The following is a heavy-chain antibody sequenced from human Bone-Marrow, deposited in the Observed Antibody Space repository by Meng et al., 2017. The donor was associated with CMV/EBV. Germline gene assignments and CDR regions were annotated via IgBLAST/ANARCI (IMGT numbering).Heavy chain of an antibody. D-gene: IGHD2-2*02. CDR3: ARGYCSSTSCYRPYYYYGMDV. J-gene: IGHJ6*02. V-gene: IGHV4-34*01. CDR2: INHSGST. CDR1: GGSFSGYY. Sequence: GSLRLSCAVYGGSFSGYYWSWIRQPPGKGLEWIGEINHSGSTNYNPSLKSRVTISVDTSKNQFSLKLSSVTAADTAVYYCARGYCSSTSCYRPYYYYGMDVWGQGPTVTVSS.